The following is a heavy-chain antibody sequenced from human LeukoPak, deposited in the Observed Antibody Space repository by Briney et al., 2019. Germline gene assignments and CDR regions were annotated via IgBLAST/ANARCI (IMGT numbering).Heavy chain of an antibody. Sequence: GASLRLSCAASGFTFSSSAMNWVRQAPGEGLEWVSGIGAGGSSTYYADSVKGRFTISRDNSKNTLYLQMNSLRAEDTAIYYCAKGGYTSPYDYWGQGTLVTVSS. CDR2: IGAGGSST. D-gene: IGHD2-2*01. J-gene: IGHJ4*02. CDR3: AKGGYTSPYDY. V-gene: IGHV3-23*01. CDR1: GFTFSSSA.